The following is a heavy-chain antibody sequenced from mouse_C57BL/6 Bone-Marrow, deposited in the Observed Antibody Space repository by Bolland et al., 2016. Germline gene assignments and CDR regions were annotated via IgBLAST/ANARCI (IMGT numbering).Heavy chain of an antibody. Sequence: GSGNTYYNEKFKGKATLTAEKSSSTAYMQLSSLTSEDSAVYFCARSLFYAMDHWGQGTS. J-gene: IGHJ4*01. CDR3: ARSLFYAMDH. CDR2: GSGNT. V-gene: IGHV1-76*01.